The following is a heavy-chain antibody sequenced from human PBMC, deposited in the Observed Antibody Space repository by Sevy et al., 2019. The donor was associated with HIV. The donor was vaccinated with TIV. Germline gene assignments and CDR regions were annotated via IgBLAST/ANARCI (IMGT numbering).Heavy chain of an antibody. J-gene: IGHJ4*02. D-gene: IGHD2-2*01. CDR1: GGSISSSSYY. V-gene: IGHV4-39*01. CDR2: IYYSGST. CDR3: ARLGCSSTSCYATWGGYFDY. Sequence: SETLSLTCTVSGGSISSSSYYWGWIRQPPGKGLEWIGSIYYSGSTYYNPSLKSRVTISVDTSKNQFSLKLGSVTAADTAVYYCARLGCSSTSCYATWGGYFDYWGQGTLVTVSS.